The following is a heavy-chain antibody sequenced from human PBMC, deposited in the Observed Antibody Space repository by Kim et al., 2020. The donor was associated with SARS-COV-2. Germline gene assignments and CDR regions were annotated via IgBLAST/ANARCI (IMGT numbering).Heavy chain of an antibody. D-gene: IGHD1-7*01. CDR1: GSSFTSYW. V-gene: IGHV5-51*03. Sequence: GESLKISCKGSGSSFTSYWIGWVRQMPGKGLEWMGIIYPGDSDTRYSPSFQGQVTISADKSISTAYLQWSSLKASDTAMYYCARIDGYNWNYEADAFDIWGQGTMVTVSS. CDR2: IYPGDSDT. J-gene: IGHJ3*02. CDR3: ARIDGYNWNYEADAFDI.